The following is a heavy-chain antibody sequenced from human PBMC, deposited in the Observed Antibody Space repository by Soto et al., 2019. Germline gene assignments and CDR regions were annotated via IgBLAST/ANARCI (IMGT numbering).Heavy chain of an antibody. CDR2: IYWDDDK. D-gene: IGHD4-17*01. J-gene: IGHJ5*02. CDR1: GFSLSTSGVG. CDR3: AHSLARVTTWDNWSAP. Sequence: QITLKESGPTLVKPTQTLTLTCTFSGFSLSTSGVGVGWIRQPPGKALEWLALIYWDDDKRYSPSLKSRLTTTKNPPKTQVVIKRPNMDPVKTATYYGAHSLARVTTWDNWSAPGGQEPLVPVPS. V-gene: IGHV2-5*02.